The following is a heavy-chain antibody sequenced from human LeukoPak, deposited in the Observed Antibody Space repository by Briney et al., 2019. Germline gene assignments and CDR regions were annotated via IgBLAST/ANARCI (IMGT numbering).Heavy chain of an antibody. CDR2: MNPNSGNT. V-gene: IGHV1-8*01. CDR1: GYTFTSYD. J-gene: IGHJ3*02. CDR3: ARRWDFWSGENDAFDI. D-gene: IGHD3-3*01. Sequence: GASVKVSCKASGYTFTSYDINWVRQATGQGLEWMGWMNPNSGNTGYAQKLQGRVTMTTDTSTSTAYMELRSLRSDDTAVYYCARRWDFWSGENDAFDIWGQGTMVTVSS.